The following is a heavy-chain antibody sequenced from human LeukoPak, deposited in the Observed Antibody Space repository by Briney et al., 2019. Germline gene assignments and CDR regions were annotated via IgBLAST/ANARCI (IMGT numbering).Heavy chain of an antibody. V-gene: IGHV4-59*10. J-gene: IGHJ6*03. CDR1: GGSFSGYY. CDR3: ARTPGYYYYMDV. D-gene: IGHD2-15*01. CDR2: IYTSGST. Sequence: PSETLSLTCAVYGGSFSGYYWSWIRQPPGKGLEWIGRIYTSGSTNYNPSLKSRVTISVDTSKNQFSLKLSSVTAADTAVYYCARTPGYYYYMDVWGKGTTVTVSS.